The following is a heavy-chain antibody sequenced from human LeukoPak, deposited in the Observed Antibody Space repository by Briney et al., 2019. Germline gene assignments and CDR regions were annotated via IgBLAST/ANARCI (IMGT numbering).Heavy chain of an antibody. CDR1: GFTSNNYW. V-gene: IGHV3-74*01. J-gene: IGHJ3*01. CDR2: INIDGSSI. CDR3: ARDRYDILTGYNPLGAFDL. Sequence: SGGSLRLSCEASGFTSNNYWMHWVRHAPGKGLVWVSRINIDGSSISYVDSVKGRFSISRDNAKNTLYLQMNSLRAEDTAVYYCARDRYDILTGYNPLGAFDLWGQGTMVTVSS. D-gene: IGHD3-9*01.